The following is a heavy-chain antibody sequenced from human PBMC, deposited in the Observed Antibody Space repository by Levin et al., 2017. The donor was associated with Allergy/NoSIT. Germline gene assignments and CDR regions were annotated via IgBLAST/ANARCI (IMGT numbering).Heavy chain of an antibody. D-gene: IGHD5-18*01. CDR1: GGSISSGGYS. Sequence: SETLSLTCAVSGGSISSGGYSWSWIRQPPGTGLEWIGNIYLSGSTNDNPSLKSRVTMSVDRSKNQFSLKLTYVTAADTAVYYCARVAGYSYGYYFDYWGPGTLVTVSS. CDR2: IYLSGST. CDR3: ARVAGYSYGYYFDY. V-gene: IGHV4-30-2*01. J-gene: IGHJ4*02.